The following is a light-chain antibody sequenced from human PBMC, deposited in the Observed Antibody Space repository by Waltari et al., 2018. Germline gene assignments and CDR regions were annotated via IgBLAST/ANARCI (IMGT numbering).Light chain of an antibody. CDR2: EFS. CDR3: GSYAGDHTFI. V-gene: IGLV2-23*02. CDR1: THLINTYHF. Sequence: QSVLTQPASVSGSPGQSITISCTRSTHLINTYHFVSWYQQHPGKAPKLLIYEFSRRPSGISNRFSGSKSGNTASLTISGLQTEDEARYYCGSYAGDHTFIFGGGTTVTV. J-gene: IGLJ2*01.